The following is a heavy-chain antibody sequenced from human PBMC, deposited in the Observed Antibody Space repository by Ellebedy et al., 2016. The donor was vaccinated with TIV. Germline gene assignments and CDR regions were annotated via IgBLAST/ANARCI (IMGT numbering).Heavy chain of an antibody. CDR2: ISFDGGNQ. V-gene: IGHV3-30*18. Sequence: GGSLRLXXVASRIAFDLYGMHWVRQAPGRGLEWVAVISFDGGNQYYADSVQGRFTISRDNSKNTLFLQMTSLRAEDTAVYYCAKGPTTRYYYMDVWGKGTTVTVSS. CDR3: AKGPTTRYYYMDV. CDR1: RIAFDLYG. J-gene: IGHJ6*03. D-gene: IGHD1-26*01.